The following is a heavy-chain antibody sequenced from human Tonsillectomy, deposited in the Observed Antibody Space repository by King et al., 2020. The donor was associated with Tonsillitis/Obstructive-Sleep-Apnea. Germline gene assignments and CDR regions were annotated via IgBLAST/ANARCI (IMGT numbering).Heavy chain of an antibody. CDR1: GFTFSSYA. CDR3: AKQNVVVPAAIGSSDY. CDR2: ISGSGGST. J-gene: IGHJ4*02. D-gene: IGHD2-2*01. Sequence: QLVQSGGGLVQPGGSLRLSCAASGFTFSSYAMSWVRQAPGKGLEWVSAISGSGGSTYYADSVKGRFTISRDNSKNTLYLQMNSLRAEDTAVYYCAKQNVVVPAAIGSSDYWGQGTLVTVSS. V-gene: IGHV3-23*04.